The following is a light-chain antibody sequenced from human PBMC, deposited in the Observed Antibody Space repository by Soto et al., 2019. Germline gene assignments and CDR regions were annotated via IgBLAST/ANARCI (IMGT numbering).Light chain of an antibody. Sequence: QSWMTQPTSASGTPVHRVTISGSGSSSNIGSNYVYWYQQLPVTAPKLLIYRNNQRPSGVPDRFSGSKSGTSASLAISGLRSEDEADYYCAAWDDSLTQAVFGTGTKVTVL. CDR1: SSNIGSNY. CDR2: RNN. CDR3: AAWDDSLTQAV. J-gene: IGLJ1*01. V-gene: IGLV1-47*01.